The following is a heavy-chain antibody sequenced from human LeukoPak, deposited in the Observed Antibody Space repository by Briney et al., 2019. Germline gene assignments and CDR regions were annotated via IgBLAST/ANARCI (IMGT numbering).Heavy chain of an antibody. J-gene: IGHJ4*02. CDR2: IYYSGST. D-gene: IGHD5-12*01. CDR1: GGSISSYY. CDR3: ARSPYSGYDSTFDY. V-gene: IGHV4-59*01. Sequence: SETLSLTCTVSGGSISSYYWSWIRQPPGKGLEWIGYIYYSGSTNYNPSLKSRVTISVDTSKNQFSLKLSSVTAADTAVYYCARSPYSGYDSTFDYRGQGTLVTVSS.